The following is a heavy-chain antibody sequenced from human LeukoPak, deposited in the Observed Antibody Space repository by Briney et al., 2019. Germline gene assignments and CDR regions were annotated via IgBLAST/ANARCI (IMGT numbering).Heavy chain of an antibody. CDR3: ATPSPPGYCSGGSCYYYYGMYV. D-gene: IGHD2-15*01. CDR2: FDPEDGET. CDR1: GYTLTELS. Sequence: ASVKVSCKVSGYTLTELSMHWVRQAPGKGLEWMGDFDPEDGETIYAQKFQGRVTMTEDTSTDTAYMELSSLRSEDTAVYYCATPSPPGYCSGGSCYYYYGMYVWGQGTTVTVSS. V-gene: IGHV1-24*01. J-gene: IGHJ6*02.